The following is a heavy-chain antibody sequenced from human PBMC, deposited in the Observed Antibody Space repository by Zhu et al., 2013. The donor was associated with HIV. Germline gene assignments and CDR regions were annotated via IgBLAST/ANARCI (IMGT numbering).Heavy chain of an antibody. CDR2: IFHTRNT. Sequence: QVQLQESGPGRVKPSQTLSLTCTVSGGSISSGDYYWSWIRQPPGKGLEWIGYIFHTRNTNYNPSLDSRVSISVDTSKNQFSLKMTSMTAADTAVYYCARFVALTGTPPNPYYFDYWGQGALVIVSS. J-gene: IGHJ4*02. CDR1: GGSISSGDYY. CDR3: ARFVALTGTPPNPYYFDY. D-gene: IGHD2-21*02. V-gene: IGHV4-61*08.